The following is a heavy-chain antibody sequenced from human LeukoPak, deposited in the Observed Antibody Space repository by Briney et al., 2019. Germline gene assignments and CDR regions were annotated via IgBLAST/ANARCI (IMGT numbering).Heavy chain of an antibody. V-gene: IGHV4-39*01. CDR3: ARRETYDSSGYYYAEYFQH. D-gene: IGHD3-22*01. Sequence: PSETLSLTCTVSGGSISSSSYYWGWIRQPPGKGLEWIGSIYCSGSTYYNPSLKSRVTISVDTSKNQFSLKLSSVTAADTAVYYCARRETYDSSGYYYAEYFQHWGQGTLVTVSS. CDR1: GGSISSSSYY. CDR2: IYCSGST. J-gene: IGHJ1*01.